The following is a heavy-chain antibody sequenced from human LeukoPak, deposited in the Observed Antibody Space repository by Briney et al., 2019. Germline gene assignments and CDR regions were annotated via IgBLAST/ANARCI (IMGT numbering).Heavy chain of an antibody. CDR3: AKYRGSSSWFPNYYFDY. J-gene: IGHJ4*02. CDR1: GFTFSSYA. D-gene: IGHD1-26*01. V-gene: IGHV3-23*01. Sequence: GGSLRLSCAASGFTFSSYAMSWVRQAPGKGLEWVSAISGSGGSTYYADSVKGRFTNSRDNSKNTLYLQMNSLRAEDTAVYYCAKYRGSSSWFPNYYFDYWGQGTLVTVSS. CDR2: ISGSGGST.